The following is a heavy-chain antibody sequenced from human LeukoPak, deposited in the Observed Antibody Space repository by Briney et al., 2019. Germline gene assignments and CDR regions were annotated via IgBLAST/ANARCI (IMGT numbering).Heavy chain of an antibody. J-gene: IGHJ4*02. CDR3: ARDDSGYGETDY. V-gene: IGHV4-31*03. CDR1: GGSISSGGYY. CDR2: IYYSGST. D-gene: IGHD4-17*01. Sequence: SETLSLTCTVSGGSISSGGYYWSWIRQHPGKGLEWIGYIYYSGSTYYNPSLKSRVTISVDTSKNQFSLKLSSVTAADTAVYYCARDDSGYGETDYWGQGTLVTVSS.